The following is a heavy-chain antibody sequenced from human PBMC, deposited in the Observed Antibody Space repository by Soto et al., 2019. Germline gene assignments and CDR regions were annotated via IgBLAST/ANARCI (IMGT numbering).Heavy chain of an antibody. CDR2: IWNDGSNK. V-gene: IGHV3-33*01. CDR1: GFTFSSHG. D-gene: IGHD1-26*01. J-gene: IGHJ6*02. Sequence: QMQLVESGGGVVQPGRSLRISCAASGFTFSSHGIHWVRQAPGKGLEWVAVIWNDGSNKFYADSVKGRFTISRDNSKNMVYLQMNSLRAADTAVYYCARDWENAMDVWGQGTTVSVSS. CDR3: ARDWENAMDV.